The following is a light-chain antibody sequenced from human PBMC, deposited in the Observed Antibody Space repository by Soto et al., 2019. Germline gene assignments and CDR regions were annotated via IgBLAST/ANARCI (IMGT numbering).Light chain of an antibody. CDR3: SSNTSSNTRV. V-gene: IGLV2-14*01. CDR1: SRDLGGYKY. CDR2: EVT. Sequence: QSALTQPASVSGSPGQSITISCTGTSRDLGGYKYVSWYQQHPGKAPKLMIYEVTHRPSGVSNRFSGSKSSNTASLTISGLQAEDEADYYCSSNTSSNTRVFGEGTQLTVL. J-gene: IGLJ2*01.